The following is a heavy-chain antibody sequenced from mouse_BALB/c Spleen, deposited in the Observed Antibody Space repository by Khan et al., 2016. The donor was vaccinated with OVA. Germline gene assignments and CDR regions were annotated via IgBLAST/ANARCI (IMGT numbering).Heavy chain of an antibody. Sequence: QIQLVQSGPELKKPGETVKISCTASGYTFTNSGMNWVKQAPGKGLKWMGWINTYTGEPTYADDFRGRFAFSLETSASTAYLQINNHKSEDTATYCCARPPYFSYVLVYWGQGTSVTVSS. CDR1: GYTFTNSG. J-gene: IGHJ4*01. D-gene: IGHD2-10*01. CDR3: ARPPYFSYVLVY. CDR2: INTYTGEP. V-gene: IGHV9-3-1*01.